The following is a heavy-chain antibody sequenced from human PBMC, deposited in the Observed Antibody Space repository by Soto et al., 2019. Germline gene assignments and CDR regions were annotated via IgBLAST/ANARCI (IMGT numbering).Heavy chain of an antibody. D-gene: IGHD6-13*01. J-gene: IGHJ5*02. CDR3: AREVSASIAAAGTLFDP. CDR2: ISAYNGNT. CDR1: GYTFTRYV. Sequence: GSAGKVSCKASGYTFTRYVISWVRQAPGQGLEWMGWISAYNGNTNYAQKLQGRVTMTTDTSTSTAYMELRSLRSDDTAVYYCAREVSASIAAAGTLFDPWGQGTLVSVSS. V-gene: IGHV1-18*01.